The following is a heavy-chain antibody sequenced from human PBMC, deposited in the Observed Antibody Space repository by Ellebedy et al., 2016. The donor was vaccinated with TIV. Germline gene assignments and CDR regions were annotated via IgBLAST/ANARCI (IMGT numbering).Heavy chain of an antibody. V-gene: IGHV1-69*13. D-gene: IGHD2-2*01. CDR1: GGTFNNYA. CDR3: ARDPQRYCSSTSCHSLNYYYYGMDV. CDR2: IIPIYGTT. Sequence: ASVKVSXXASGGTFNNYAISWVRQAPGQGLEWMGGIIPIYGTTDYAQKFRGGVTITADESTSTAYMEVSSLRSEDTAVYYCARDPQRYCSSTSCHSLNYYYYGMDVWGQGTTVTVSS. J-gene: IGHJ6*02.